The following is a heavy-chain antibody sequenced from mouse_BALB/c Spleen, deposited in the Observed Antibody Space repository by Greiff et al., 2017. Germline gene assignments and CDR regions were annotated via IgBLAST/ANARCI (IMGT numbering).Heavy chain of an antibody. D-gene: IGHD4-1*01. V-gene: IGHV5-15*02. J-gene: IGHJ3*01. CDR1: GFTFSDYG. CDR3: ARVVELGPFAY. CDR2: ISNLTYSI. Sequence: EVKLVESGGGLVQPGGSRKLSCAASGFTFSDYGMAWVRQAPGKGPEWVAFISNLTYSIYYADTVTGRFTISRENAKNTLYLEMSSLRSEDTAMYYCARVVELGPFAYWGQGTLVTVSA.